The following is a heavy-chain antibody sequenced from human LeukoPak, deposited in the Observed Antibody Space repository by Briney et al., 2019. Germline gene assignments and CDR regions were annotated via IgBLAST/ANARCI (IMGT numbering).Heavy chain of an antibody. CDR3: ARRAPAAIDY. CDR2: IYYSGST. J-gene: IGHJ4*02. V-gene: IGHV4-39*01. Sequence: SETLSLTCTVSGGSISSSSYYWGWIRQPPGKGLEWIGSIYYSGSTYYNPSLKSRVTISVDTSKNQFSLKLSSVTAADTAVYYCARRAPAAIDYWGREPWSPSPQ. CDR1: GGSISSSSYY. D-gene: IGHD2-2*01.